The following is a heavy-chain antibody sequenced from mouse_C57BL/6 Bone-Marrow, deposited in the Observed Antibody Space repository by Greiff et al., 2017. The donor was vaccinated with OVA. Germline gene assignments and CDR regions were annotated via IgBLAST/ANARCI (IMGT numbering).Heavy chain of an antibody. V-gene: IGHV14-2*01. J-gene: IGHJ4*01. CDR3: ARRLSFYAMDY. D-gene: IGHD3-1*01. CDR1: GFNIKDYY. Sequence: EVQLQQPGAELVKPGASVKLSCTASGFNIKDYYMHWVKQRTEQGLEWIGRIDPEDGDTKYAPKFQGKATITADTSSNTAYMQLSSLTSEDTAVDYCARRLSFYAMDYWGQGTSVTVSS. CDR2: IDPEDGDT.